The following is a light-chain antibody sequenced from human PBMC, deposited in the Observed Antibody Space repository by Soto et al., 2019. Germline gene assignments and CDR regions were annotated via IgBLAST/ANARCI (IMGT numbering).Light chain of an antibody. CDR3: CSHARSTSWV. CDR1: SSDIGNYDL. V-gene: IGLV2-23*02. Sequence: QSALTQPASVSGSPGQSITISCTGTSSDIGNYDLVSWYQQHPGKAPKVMIYEVSKRPSGVSNRFSGSKSGNTASLTISGLQAEDEADYYCCSHARSTSWVFGGGTKLTVL. J-gene: IGLJ3*02. CDR2: EVS.